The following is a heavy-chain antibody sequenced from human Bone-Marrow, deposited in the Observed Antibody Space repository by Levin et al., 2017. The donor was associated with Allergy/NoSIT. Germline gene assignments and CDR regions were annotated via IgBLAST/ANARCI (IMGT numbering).Heavy chain of an antibody. J-gene: IGHJ6*02. CDR1: EFTFSSYA. D-gene: IGHD2-2*02. CDR3: ARDRYCSSFSCYRGMDG. CDR2: ISDDGSNK. V-gene: IGHV3-30*04. Sequence: GGSLRLSCAASEFTFSSYAMHWVRQAPGKGLEWVAFISDDGSNKYYAASVKGRFTISRDNSKNTLYLQINNLRVDDTAVYYCARDRYCSSFSCYRGMDGWGQGTTVTVSS.